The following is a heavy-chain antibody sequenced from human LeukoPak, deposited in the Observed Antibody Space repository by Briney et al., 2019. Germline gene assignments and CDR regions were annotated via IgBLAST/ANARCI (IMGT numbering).Heavy chain of an antibody. D-gene: IGHD2-2*01. CDR1: GFTFSSYA. Sequence: GSLRLSCAASGFTFSSYAMSWVRQAPGKGLEWVSAISGSGGSTYYADSVKGRFTISRDNSKNTLYLQMNSLRAEDTAVYYCAKNSRGCSSTSCYEGWFDPWGQGTLVTVSS. CDR2: ISGSGGST. V-gene: IGHV3-23*01. J-gene: IGHJ5*02. CDR3: AKNSRGCSSTSCYEGWFDP.